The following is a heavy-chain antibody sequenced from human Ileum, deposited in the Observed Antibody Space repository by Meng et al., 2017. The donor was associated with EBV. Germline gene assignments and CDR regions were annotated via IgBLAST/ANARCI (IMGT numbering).Heavy chain of an antibody. CDR3: AGDPHSGSPH. V-gene: IGHV4-61*01. D-gene: IGHD1-26*01. CDR1: GGSVSSAHSF. CDR2: MSYSGST. Sequence: VQLQESGPGLVKPSATLSLSCTVSGGSVSSAHSFWTWIRQPPGKGLEWIGYMSYSGSTNYSPPLESRVTISVDTSKNQFSLKLSSVTAADTAVYYCAGDPHSGSPHWGQGTLVTVSS. J-gene: IGHJ4*02.